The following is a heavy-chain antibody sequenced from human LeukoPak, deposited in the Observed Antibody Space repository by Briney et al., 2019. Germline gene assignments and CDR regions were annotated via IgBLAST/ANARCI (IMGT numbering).Heavy chain of an antibody. V-gene: IGHV1-46*01. CDR1: GYTFTSYY. CDR3: ATGIMITLSWIFDY. J-gene: IGHJ4*02. Sequence: ASVKVSCKASGYTFTSYYMHWVRQAPGQGLEWMGIINPSGGSTSYAQKFQGRVTMTEDTSTDTAYMELSSLRSEDTAVYYCATGIMITLSWIFDYWGQGTLVTVSS. CDR2: INPSGGST. D-gene: IGHD3-16*01.